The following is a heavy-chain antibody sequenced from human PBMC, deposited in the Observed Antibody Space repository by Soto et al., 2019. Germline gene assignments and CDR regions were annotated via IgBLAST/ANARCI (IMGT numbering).Heavy chain of an antibody. D-gene: IGHD5-12*01. CDR2: IIPILRTA. CDR1: GDTFSSYG. Sequence: QVQVEQSGAEVKKPGSSVKVSCKASGDTFSSYGFTWVRQAPGQGLEWMGGIIPILRTANYAQKFQGRVTITADESTSTAYMELSSLRSEDTAVYYCARALVATNAFDYWGQGILVTGSS. CDR3: ARALVATNAFDY. V-gene: IGHV1-69*11. J-gene: IGHJ4*02.